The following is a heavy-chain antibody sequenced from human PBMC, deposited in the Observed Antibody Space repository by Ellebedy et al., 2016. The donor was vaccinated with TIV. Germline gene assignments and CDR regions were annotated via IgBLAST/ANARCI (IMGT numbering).Heavy chain of an antibody. CDR1: RYTFTGYY. D-gene: IGHD1-26*01. V-gene: IGHV1-2*02. CDR3: ARVGWELLKLEFDY. J-gene: IGHJ4*02. CDR2: INPNSGGT. Sequence: ASVKVSXKASRYTFTGYYMHWVRQAPGQGLEWMGWINPNSGGTNYAQKFQGRVTMTRDTSISTAYMELSRLRSDDTAVYYCARVGWELLKLEFDYWGQGTLVTVSS.